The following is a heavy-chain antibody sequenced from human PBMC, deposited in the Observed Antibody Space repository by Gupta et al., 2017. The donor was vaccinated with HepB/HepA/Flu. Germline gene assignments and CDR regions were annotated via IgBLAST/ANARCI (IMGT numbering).Heavy chain of an antibody. Sequence: RVTISVDTSKNQFSLKLSSVTAADTAVYYCARRSIAAATTAYNWFDPWGQGTLVTVSS. V-gene: IGHV4-39*01. J-gene: IGHJ5*02. D-gene: IGHD6-13*01. CDR3: ARRSIAAATTAYNWFDP.